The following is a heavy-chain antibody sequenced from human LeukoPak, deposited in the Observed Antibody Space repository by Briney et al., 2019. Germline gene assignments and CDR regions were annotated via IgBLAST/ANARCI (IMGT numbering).Heavy chain of an antibody. J-gene: IGHJ4*02. Sequence: GGSLRLSCAASGSTFSSYGMHWVRQAPGKGLEWVAVISYDGSNKYYADSVKGRFTISRDNSKNTLYLQMNSPRAEDTAVYYCAREFGDWGLDYWGQGTLVIVSS. D-gene: IGHD3-3*01. V-gene: IGHV3-30*19. CDR1: GSTFSSYG. CDR2: ISYDGSNK. CDR3: AREFGDWGLDY.